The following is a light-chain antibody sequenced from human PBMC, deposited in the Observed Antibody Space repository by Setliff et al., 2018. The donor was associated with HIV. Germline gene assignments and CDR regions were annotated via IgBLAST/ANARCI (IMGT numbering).Light chain of an antibody. CDR2: DVS. V-gene: IGLV2-14*03. Sequence: QSALTQPASVSGSPGQSITVSCTGTSSDVGFYNYVSWYQQHPGKAPKLMIYDVSNRPSGVSNRFSCSKSGNTASLTISXXQAEDEADYYCSSYTSGDTYVCGIGTKVTVL. J-gene: IGLJ1*01. CDR1: SSDVGFYNY. CDR3: SSYTSGDTYV.